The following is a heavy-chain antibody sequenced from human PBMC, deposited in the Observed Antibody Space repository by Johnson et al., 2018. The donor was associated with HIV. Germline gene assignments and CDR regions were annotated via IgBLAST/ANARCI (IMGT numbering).Heavy chain of an antibody. CDR1: GFTFSSYA. CDR3: ARDAQEWELWGDGAFDI. D-gene: IGHD1-26*01. Sequence: QVQLVESGGGVVQPGRSLRLSCAASGFTFSSYAMHWVRQAPGKGLAWVAVISYDGSNKYYADSVKGRFTISRDNSKNTLYLQMNSLRAEDTAVYYGARDAQEWELWGDGAFDIWGQGTMVTVSS. V-gene: IGHV3-30-3*01. CDR2: ISYDGSNK. J-gene: IGHJ3*02.